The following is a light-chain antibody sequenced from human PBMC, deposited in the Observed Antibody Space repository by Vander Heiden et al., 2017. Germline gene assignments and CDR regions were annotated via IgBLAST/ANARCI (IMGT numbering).Light chain of an antibody. CDR3: QQGYSAPPMYS. Sequence: EIQITQSPSSLSASVGDRVSITCRASQSISKYLNWYQQKPGKAPKLLVYAASTLQSGVPSRFSGSGSGTDFTLTISSLQPADFATYYCQQGYSAPPMYSFGPGTKLEIK. CDR1: QSISKY. CDR2: AAS. J-gene: IGKJ2*03. V-gene: IGKV1-39*01.